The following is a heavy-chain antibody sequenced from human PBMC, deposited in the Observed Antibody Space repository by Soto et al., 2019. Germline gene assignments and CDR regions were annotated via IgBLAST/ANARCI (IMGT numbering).Heavy chain of an antibody. Sequence: GASVKVSCKASGYTFTSYGISWVRQAPGQGLEWMRWISAYNGNTNYAQKLQGRVTMTTDTSTSTAYMELRSLRSDDTAVYYCAMGGGGLYYCSGTYYNPWGYYYGMDVWGQGTTVTVSS. V-gene: IGHV1-18*01. CDR3: AMGGGGLYYCSGTYYNPWGYYYGMDV. CDR1: GYTFTSYG. D-gene: IGHD3-10*01. CDR2: ISAYNGNT. J-gene: IGHJ6*02.